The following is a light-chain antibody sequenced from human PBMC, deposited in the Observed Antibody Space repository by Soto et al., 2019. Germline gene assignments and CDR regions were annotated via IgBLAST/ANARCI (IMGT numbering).Light chain of an antibody. CDR1: SSNIGAGYD. CDR2: GNS. V-gene: IGLV1-40*01. Sequence: QSVLTQPPSVSGAPGQRVTISCTGSSSNIGAGYDVPWYQQLPGTAPKLLIYGNSNRPSGVPDRFSGSKSGTSASLAITGRHDEDEADDYCQSYDSSLSGSYVFGTGTKLTVL. CDR3: QSYDSSLSGSYV. J-gene: IGLJ1*01.